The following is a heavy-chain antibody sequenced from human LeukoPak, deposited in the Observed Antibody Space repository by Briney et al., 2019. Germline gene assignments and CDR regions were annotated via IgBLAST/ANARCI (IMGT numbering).Heavy chain of an antibody. CDR3: ARGGQQQLVLPNWFDP. V-gene: IGHV1-69*01. J-gene: IGHJ5*02. D-gene: IGHD6-13*01. CDR1: GGTFSSYA. Sequence: SVKVSCKASGGTFSSYAISWVRQAPGQGLEWMGGIIPIFGTANYAQMFQGRVTITADESTSTAYMELSSLRSEDTAVYYCARGGQQQLVLPNWFDPWGQGTLVTVSS. CDR2: IIPIFGTA.